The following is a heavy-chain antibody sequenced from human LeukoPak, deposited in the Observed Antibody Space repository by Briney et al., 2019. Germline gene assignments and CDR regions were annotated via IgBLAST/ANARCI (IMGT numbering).Heavy chain of an antibody. J-gene: IGHJ1*01. V-gene: IGHV5-51*01. CDR1: GYSFSIFW. CDR3: ARGFGSTWLEY. CDR2: IYPGDSDT. D-gene: IGHD6-13*01. Sequence: GESLKISCQTSGYSFSIFWIGWVRQMPGKGLEWMGIIYPGDSDTRYSPSFQGQVTISADKSLTTAYLQWSSLKASDTAMYYCARGFGSTWLEYWGQGTLVTVSS.